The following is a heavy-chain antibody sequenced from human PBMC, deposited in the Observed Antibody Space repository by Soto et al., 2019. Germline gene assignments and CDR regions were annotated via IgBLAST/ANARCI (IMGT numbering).Heavy chain of an antibody. J-gene: IGHJ5*02. Sequence: PSETLSLTCTVSGDSISCGASFWSWIRQPPGKGLEWIANVYYSGSSHYNPSLKSRLTISVDTTKNRFSLQLKSMTAADTAVYYCAKLSCTSSTCYFPGWFDPWGQGTLVTVSS. D-gene: IGHD2-2*01. CDR1: GDSISCGASF. CDR2: VYYSGSS. V-gene: IGHV4-31*03. CDR3: AKLSCTSSTCYFPGWFDP.